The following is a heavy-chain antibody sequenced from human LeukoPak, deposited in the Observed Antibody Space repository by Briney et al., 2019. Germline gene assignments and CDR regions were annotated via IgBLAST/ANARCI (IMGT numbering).Heavy chain of an antibody. CDR3: ARLSDWGRVDY. CDR1: GGSISSYY. J-gene: IGHJ4*02. CDR2: IYYSGST. Sequence: SETLSLTCTVSGGSISSYYWSWIRQPPGKGLEWIGSIYYSGSTYYNPSLKSRVTISVDTSKNQFSLKLSSVTAADTAVYYCARLSDWGRVDYWGQGTLVTVSS. V-gene: IGHV4-59*05. D-gene: IGHD3-16*01.